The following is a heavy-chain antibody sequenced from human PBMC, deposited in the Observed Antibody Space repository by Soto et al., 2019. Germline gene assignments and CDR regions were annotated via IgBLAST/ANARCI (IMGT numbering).Heavy chain of an antibody. Sequence: PSDTLSLTCAVYGGSFSGYYWGWIRQPPGKGLEWIGEINHSGSTNYNPSLKSRVTISVDTSKNQFSLKLSSVTAADTAVYYCARSSRRRWLRLFPCYGVDVWGQGTTVSVSS. CDR1: GGSFSGYY. CDR2: INHSGST. D-gene: IGHD5-12*01. CDR3: ARSSRRRWLRLFPCYGVDV. V-gene: IGHV4-34*01. J-gene: IGHJ6*02.